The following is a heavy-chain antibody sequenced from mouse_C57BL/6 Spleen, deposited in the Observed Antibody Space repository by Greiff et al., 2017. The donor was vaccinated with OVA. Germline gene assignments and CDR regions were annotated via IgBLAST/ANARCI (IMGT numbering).Heavy chain of an antibody. V-gene: IGHV1-15*01. CDR1: GYTFTDYE. Sequence: QVHVKQSGAELVRPGASVTLSCKASGYTFTDYEMHWVKQTPVHGLEWIGAIDPETGGTAYNQKFKGKAILTADKSSSTAYMELRSLTSEDSAVYYCTRYDYDDLYYAMDYWGQGTSVTVSS. D-gene: IGHD2-4*01. CDR2: IDPETGGT. CDR3: TRYDYDDLYYAMDY. J-gene: IGHJ4*01.